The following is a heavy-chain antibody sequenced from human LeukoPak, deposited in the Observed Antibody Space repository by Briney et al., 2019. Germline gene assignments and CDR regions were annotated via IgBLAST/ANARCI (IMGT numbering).Heavy chain of an antibody. CDR2: IYPGDSDT. J-gene: IGHJ4*02. V-gene: IGHV5-51*01. CDR1: GYRFTSYW. Sequence: GESLKISCKGSGYRFTSYWIGWVRQMPGKGLEWMGIIYPGDSDTRYSPSFQGQVTISADKSISNAFLQWSSLKASDTAMYYCARHVLSGGSYYLDYWGQGTLVTVSS. CDR3: ARHVLSGGSYYLDY. D-gene: IGHD1-26*01.